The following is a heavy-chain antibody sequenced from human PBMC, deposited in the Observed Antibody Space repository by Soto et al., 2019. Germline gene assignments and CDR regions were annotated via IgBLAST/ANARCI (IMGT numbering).Heavy chain of an antibody. Sequence: QVQLVQSGAEVKSAGSSVKVSCKASGDTFNFYSINWVRQAPGLGLEWVGRVNPILSMSNYAQRFQGRVTMTADKSTGTAYMELRSLRSEDTAIYYCASNYGSGYRDFDSWGQGALVTVSS. D-gene: IGHD3-10*01. CDR2: VNPILSMS. J-gene: IGHJ4*02. V-gene: IGHV1-69*02. CDR1: GDTFNFYS. CDR3: ASNYGSGYRDFDS.